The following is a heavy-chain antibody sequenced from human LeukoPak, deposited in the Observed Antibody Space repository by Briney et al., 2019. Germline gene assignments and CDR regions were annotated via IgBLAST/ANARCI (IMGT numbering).Heavy chain of an antibody. J-gene: IGHJ4*02. D-gene: IGHD3-16*01. CDR1: GGSFSGYY. CDR3: ARNGALGGAWVFDY. V-gene: IGHV4-34*01. CDR2: INHSGST. Sequence: SETLSLTCAVYGGSFSGYYWSWIRQPPGKGLEWIGEINHSGSTNYNPSLKSRVTISVDTSKNQFSLKLSSVTAADTAVYYCARNGALGGAWVFDYWGQGTLVTVSS.